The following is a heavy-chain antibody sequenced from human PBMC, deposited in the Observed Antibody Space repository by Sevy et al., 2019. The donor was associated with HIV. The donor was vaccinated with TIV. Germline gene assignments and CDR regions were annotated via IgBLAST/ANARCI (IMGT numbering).Heavy chain of an antibody. CDR2: TYYRSKWYT. CDR3: TRGAHSLDY. D-gene: IGHD2-15*01. J-gene: IGHJ4*02. Sequence: SQTLSLTCVISGDSVSSNRAAWNWIRQSPSRGLEWRGRTYYRSKWYTDYAVSVKSRITINPDTSKNQVSLQLNSVTPEDTAVDYCTRGAHSLDYWGQGTLVTVSS. V-gene: IGHV6-1*01. CDR1: GDSVSSNRAA.